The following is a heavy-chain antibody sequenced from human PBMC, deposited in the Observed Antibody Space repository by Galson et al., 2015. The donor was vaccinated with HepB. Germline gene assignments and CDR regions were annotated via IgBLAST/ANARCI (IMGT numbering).Heavy chain of an antibody. CDR2: ISYDGSNK. Sequence: SLRLSCAASGFTFSRYDMHWVRQAPGKGLEWVAVISYDGSNKYYADSVKGRFTISRYNSKNTLYLQMNSLRAEDTAVYYCARDIGGGEQWLVLDYWGQVTLVTVSS. D-gene: IGHD6-19*01. V-gene: IGHV3-30-3*01. CDR1: GFTFSRYD. J-gene: IGHJ4*02. CDR3: ARDIGGGEQWLVLDY.